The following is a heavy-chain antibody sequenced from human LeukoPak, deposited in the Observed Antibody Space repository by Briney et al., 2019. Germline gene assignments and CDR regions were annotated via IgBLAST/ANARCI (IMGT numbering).Heavy chain of an antibody. J-gene: IGHJ4*02. CDR3: AVIGYSSSWYYFDY. CDR1: GYTFTSYG. CDR2: ISAYNGNT. V-gene: IGHV1-18*01. D-gene: IGHD6-13*01. Sequence: ASVKVSCKASGYTFTSYGISWVRQAPGQGLEWMGWISAYNGNTNYAQKLQGRVTMTTDTSTSTAYMELRSLRSDDTAVYYCAVIGYSSSWYYFDYWGQGTLVTVSS.